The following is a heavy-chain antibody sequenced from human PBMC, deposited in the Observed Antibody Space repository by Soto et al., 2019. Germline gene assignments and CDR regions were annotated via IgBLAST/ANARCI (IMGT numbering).Heavy chain of an antibody. V-gene: IGHV4-39*01. CDR3: ARHRNVNHYDFWSGSSDFDY. CDR1: GGSISSSSYY. CDR2: IYYSGST. J-gene: IGHJ4*02. Sequence: QLQLQESGPGLVKPSETLSLTCTVSGGSISSSSYYWGWIRQPPGKGLEWIGSIYYSGSTYYNPSLKSGVTISVDTSKNQFSLKLSSVTAADTAVYYCARHRNVNHYDFWSGSSDFDYWGQGTLVTVSS. D-gene: IGHD3-3*01.